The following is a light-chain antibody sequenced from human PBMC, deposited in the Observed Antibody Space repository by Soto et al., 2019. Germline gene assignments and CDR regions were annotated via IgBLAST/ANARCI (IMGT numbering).Light chain of an antibody. J-gene: IGKJ1*01. CDR1: QTISSN. V-gene: IGKV3-15*01. Sequence: EIVMTQSPATLSVSPGERATLSCRASQTISSNLACYQQKPGQAPRLLIYGASTRATGIPARFSGSGSGTEFTLTISSLQSEDFAVYYCQQYNNWSWTFGQGTKVEIK. CDR3: QQYNNWSWT. CDR2: GAS.